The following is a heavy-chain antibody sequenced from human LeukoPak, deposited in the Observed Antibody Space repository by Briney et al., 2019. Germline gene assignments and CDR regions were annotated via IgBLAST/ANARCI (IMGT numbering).Heavy chain of an antibody. D-gene: IGHD3-3*01. CDR2: MYYDGST. CDR3: ARGPYYDFWSGYPYMDV. Sequence: SQTLSLTCTVSGGSISIGAYCWSWIRQRPGKGLESFGYMYYDGSTYSNPSLKSPLTISVDTSKNQFSLKLSSVTAADTAVYYCARGPYYDFWSGYPYMDVWGKGTTVTVSS. J-gene: IGHJ6*03. CDR1: GGSISIGAYC. V-gene: IGHV4-31*01.